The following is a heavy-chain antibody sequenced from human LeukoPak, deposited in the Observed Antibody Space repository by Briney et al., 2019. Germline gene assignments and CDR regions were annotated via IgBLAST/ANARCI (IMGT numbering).Heavy chain of an antibody. CDR2: SYSSGST. Sequence: TETLSLTCTVSGGSISSYYWGWIRHPPGKGLEWLGYSYSSGSTNYNPSLKIRVTISVDTSKNQFSLKPSSVTAADTAVYYCARQTGYSSGGFDYWGQGTLVTVSS. CDR3: ARQTGYSSGGFDY. D-gene: IGHD6-19*01. V-gene: IGHV4-59*08. J-gene: IGHJ4*02. CDR1: GGSISSYY.